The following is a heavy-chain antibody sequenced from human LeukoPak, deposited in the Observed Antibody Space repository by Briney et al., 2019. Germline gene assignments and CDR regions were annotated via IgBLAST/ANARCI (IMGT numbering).Heavy chain of an antibody. CDR1: GGSISSYH. CDR2: FYYSGST. J-gene: IGHJ4*02. D-gene: IGHD5-24*01. CDR3: AIVPIVDGYWGNYFDY. Sequence: PSETLSLTCTVSGGSISSYHWSWIRQTPGKGLEWIGYFYYSGSTSNNPSLESRVTISVDTSKNQFSLKLRSVTAADTAVYYCAIVPIVDGYWGNYFDYWGQGTLVTVSS. V-gene: IGHV4-59*01.